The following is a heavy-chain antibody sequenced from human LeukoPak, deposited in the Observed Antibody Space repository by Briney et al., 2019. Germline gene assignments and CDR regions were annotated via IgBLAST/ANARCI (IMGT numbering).Heavy chain of an antibody. CDR1: GFTFSSYS. CDR2: ISSSSSYI. D-gene: IGHD3-10*01. Sequence: PGGSLRLSCAASGFTFSSYSMNWVRQAPGKGLEWVSSISSSSSYIYYADSVKGRFTISRDNAKNSLYLQMNSLRAEDTAVYYCARDQFPLLLWFGELRTLGYYYYGMDVWGQGTTVTVSS. CDR3: ARDQFPLLLWFGELRTLGYYYYGMDV. V-gene: IGHV3-21*01. J-gene: IGHJ6*02.